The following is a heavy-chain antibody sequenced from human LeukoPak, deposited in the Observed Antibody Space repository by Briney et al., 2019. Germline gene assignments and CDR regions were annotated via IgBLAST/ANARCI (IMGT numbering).Heavy chain of an antibody. D-gene: IGHD2-2*03. CDR1: GESFSAYF. V-gene: IGHV4-34*01. CDR3: ARGSSFDGYCSAGACDAAYYDS. Sequence: SETLSHTCAVSGESFSAYFWNCIRQAPGKPLEYIGEINHRGSSHYNPSLKTRVTLSVDTSKNQFSLKLTSVTAADTAVYFCARGSSFDGYCSAGACDAAYYDSWVQGTPVTVSS. CDR2: INHRGSS. J-gene: IGHJ4*02.